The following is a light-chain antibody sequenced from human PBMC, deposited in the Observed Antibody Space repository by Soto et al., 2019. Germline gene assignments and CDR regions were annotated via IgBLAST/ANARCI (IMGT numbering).Light chain of an antibody. CDR1: QGVSSN. Sequence: EIVMTQSPATLSVPPGETATLSCRASQGVSSNVAWHQKKPRQAPRLIFYGASTRATGLAARFSGSGSGKEFTLTISSLQSEDFAVYCWQQYNSWPTFGQGTILEIK. CDR2: GAS. J-gene: IGKJ5*01. V-gene: IGKV3-15*01. CDR3: QQYNSWPT.